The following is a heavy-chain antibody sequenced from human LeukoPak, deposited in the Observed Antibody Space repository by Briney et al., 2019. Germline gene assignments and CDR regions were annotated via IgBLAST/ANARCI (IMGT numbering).Heavy chain of an antibody. CDR2: IGGSGDTT. Sequence: GGSLRLSCAASGFTFSTSAMNWVRQAPGKGLEWVSVIGGSGDTTYYADSVRGRFTISRDNFKNALYLQMNSLTAEDTAIYYCAKGKSLPHYYYYGMDVWGQGTTVTASS. CDR1: GFTFSTSA. CDR3: AKGKSLPHYYYYGMDV. V-gene: IGHV3-23*01. J-gene: IGHJ6*02.